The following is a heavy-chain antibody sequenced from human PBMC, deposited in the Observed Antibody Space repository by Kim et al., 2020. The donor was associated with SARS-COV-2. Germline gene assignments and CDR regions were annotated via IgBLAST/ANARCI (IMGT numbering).Heavy chain of an antibody. CDR3: ARARSSYHYFDY. J-gene: IGHJ4*02. V-gene: IGHV3-11*06. CDR1: GFTFSDYY. CDR2: ISSSSSCT. D-gene: IGHD3-22*01. Sequence: GGSLRLSCAASGFTFSDYYMSWIRQAPGKGLEWVSYISSSSSCTNYADSVKGRFTISRDNAKKSLYLQMNSLRAEDTAVYYCARARSSYHYFDYWGQGTLVTVSS.